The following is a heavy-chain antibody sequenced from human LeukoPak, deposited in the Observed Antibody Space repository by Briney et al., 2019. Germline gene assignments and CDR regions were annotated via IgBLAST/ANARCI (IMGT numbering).Heavy chain of an antibody. CDR3: ARVDRGHSYGFDY. D-gene: IGHD5-18*01. Sequence: GGSLRLSCAASGFRFSSYAMSWVRQAPGKGLEWVSAISGSGVSTYYADSVKGRFTVSRDNSKNTLYLQMSSLRAEDTAVYYCARVDRGHSYGFDYWGQGTLVTVSS. V-gene: IGHV3-23*01. CDR2: ISGSGVST. J-gene: IGHJ4*02. CDR1: GFRFSSYA.